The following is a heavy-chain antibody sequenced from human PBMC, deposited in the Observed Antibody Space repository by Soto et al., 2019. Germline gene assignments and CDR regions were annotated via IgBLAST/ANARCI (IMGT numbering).Heavy chain of an antibody. Sequence: QVQLQESGPGLVKPSQTLSLTCTVSGGSINSGDYYWRWIRQPPGKGLEWIGYIYYSGSPYYNPSLQSRVTMSVDTSENEFSLRLSSVTAADTAVYYCARVYYGSGSLYYFDYWGQGMLVTVSS. J-gene: IGHJ4*02. CDR3: ARVYYGSGSLYYFDY. V-gene: IGHV4-30-4*01. CDR2: IYYSGSP. CDR1: GGSINSGDYY. D-gene: IGHD3-10*01.